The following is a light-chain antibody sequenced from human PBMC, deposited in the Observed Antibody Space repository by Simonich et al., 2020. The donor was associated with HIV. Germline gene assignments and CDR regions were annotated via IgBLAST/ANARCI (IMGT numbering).Light chain of an antibody. CDR1: QSISSW. CDR3: QQYNSYSWT. V-gene: IGKV1-5*03. Sequence: DIQMTQSPSSLSASVGDRVNITCRASQSISSWLAWYQQKPGKAPKLLIYHASSLESGVPSRFSGSGSGTEFTLTISSLQPDDFATYYCQQYNSYSWTFGQGTKVEIK. J-gene: IGKJ1*01. CDR2: HAS.